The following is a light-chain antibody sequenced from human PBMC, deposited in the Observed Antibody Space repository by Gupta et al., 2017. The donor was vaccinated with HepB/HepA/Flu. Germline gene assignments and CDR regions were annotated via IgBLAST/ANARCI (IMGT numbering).Light chain of an antibody. CDR1: QSISSS. CDR2: QAS. Sequence: DIQMTQSPSTLSASVGDRVTITCRASQSISSSLAWYQQKSGKAPKLLIYQASSLQSGVPSRFSGSGFGTEFTLTITSLQADECATYYCQQYKGHSPLLCTFGQGTKLEIK. CDR3: QQYKGHSPLLCT. J-gene: IGKJ2*02. V-gene: IGKV1-5*03.